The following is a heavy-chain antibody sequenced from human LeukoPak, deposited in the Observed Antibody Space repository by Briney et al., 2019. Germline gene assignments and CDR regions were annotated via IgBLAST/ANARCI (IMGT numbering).Heavy chain of an antibody. V-gene: IGHV1-69*13. D-gene: IGHD5-12*01. J-gene: IGHJ4*02. CDR2: IIPIFGTA. Sequence: SVKVSCKASVGTFSSYAISWVRQAPGQGLEWMGGIIPIFGTANYAQKFQGRVTITADESTSTAYMELSSLRSEDTAVYYCVRDRSPATLYYFDYWGQGTLVTVSS. CDR1: VGTFSSYA. CDR3: VRDRSPATLYYFDY.